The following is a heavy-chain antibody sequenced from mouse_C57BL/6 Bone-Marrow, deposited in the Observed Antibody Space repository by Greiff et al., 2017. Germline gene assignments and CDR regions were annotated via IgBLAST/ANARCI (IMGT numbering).Heavy chain of an antibody. Sequence: EVKLVESEGGLVQPGSSMKLSCTASGFTFSDYYMAWVRQVPEKGLEWVANINYDGSSTYYLDSLKSRFIISRDNAKNILYLQMSSLKSEDTATYYCARGSSTGTRGYFDVWGTGTTVTVSS. CDR3: ARGSSTGTRGYFDV. CDR2: INYDGSST. V-gene: IGHV5-16*01. CDR1: GFTFSDYY. J-gene: IGHJ1*03. D-gene: IGHD4-1*02.